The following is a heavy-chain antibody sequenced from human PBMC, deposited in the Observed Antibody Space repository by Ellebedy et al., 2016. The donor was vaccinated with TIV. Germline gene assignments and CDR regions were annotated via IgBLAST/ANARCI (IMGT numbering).Heavy chain of an antibody. CDR2: IFHSGTS. CDR1: GGSISSGSSS. J-gene: IGHJ6*02. V-gene: IGHV4-30-2*06. Sequence: SETLSLTCTVSGGSISSGSSSWNWIRQSPGKGLEWIGYIFHSGTSYYNPSLKSRVTISPDRSKNQFSLKLSSVTAADTAVYYCARITDSSHFYGMDVWGQGTTVTVSS. CDR3: ARITDSSHFYGMDV.